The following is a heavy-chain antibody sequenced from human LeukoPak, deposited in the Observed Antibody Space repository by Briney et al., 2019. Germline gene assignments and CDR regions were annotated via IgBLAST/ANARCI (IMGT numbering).Heavy chain of an antibody. CDR2: IYTSGST. CDR1: GGSISSYY. V-gene: IGHV4-4*07. CDR3: AREKARSGIAAPSNWFDP. D-gene: IGHD6-13*01. Sequence: SETLSLTCTVSGGSISSYYWSWIRQPAGKGLEWIGRIYTSGSTNYNPSLKSRVTMSVDTSKNQFSLKLSSVTAADTAVYYCAREKARSGIAAPSNWFDPWGQGTLVTVSS. J-gene: IGHJ5*02.